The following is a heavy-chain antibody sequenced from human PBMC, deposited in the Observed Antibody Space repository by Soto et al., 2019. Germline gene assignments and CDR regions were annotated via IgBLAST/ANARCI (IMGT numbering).Heavy chain of an antibody. CDR2: ISDSGATT. V-gene: IGHV3-23*01. CDR1: GFPFGENA. D-gene: IGHD6-19*01. CDR3: AKEDTSSGSLDY. Sequence: GGSLRLSCAASGFPFGENAMSWVRQAPGKGLEWVSGISDSGATTYYADSVRGRFTISRDNSKNTLYLQMKSLRAEDSASYYCAKEDTSSGSLDYWGQGALVTVST. J-gene: IGHJ4*02.